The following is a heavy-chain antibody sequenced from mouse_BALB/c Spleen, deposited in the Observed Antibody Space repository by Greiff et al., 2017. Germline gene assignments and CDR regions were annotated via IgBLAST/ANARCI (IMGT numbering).Heavy chain of an antibody. J-gene: IGHJ4*01. CDR1: GFTFSDYY. CDR3: ARDYYYAMDY. V-gene: IGHV5-4*02. CDR2: ISDGGSYT. Sequence: EVMLVESGGGLVKPGGSLKLSCEASGFTFSDYYMYWVRQTPEKRLEWVATISDGGSYTYYPDSVKGRFTISRDNAKNNLYLQMSSLKSEDTAMYYCARDYYYAMDYWGQGTSVTVSS.